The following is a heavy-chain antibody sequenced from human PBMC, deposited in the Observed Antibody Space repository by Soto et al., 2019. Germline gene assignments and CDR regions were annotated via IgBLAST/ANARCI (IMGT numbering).Heavy chain of an antibody. CDR1: GYTFTSYD. Sequence: QVQLVQSGAEVKKPGASVKVSCKASGYTFTSYDINWVRQATGQGLEWMGWMNPNSGNTGYAQKLHGRFTIARNTSIITAYMQLSRLRSEDTAVYYSARTIYSDNVDYWGQGALVTVSS. D-gene: IGHD4-17*01. CDR2: MNPNSGNT. CDR3: ARTIYSDNVDY. J-gene: IGHJ4*02. V-gene: IGHV1-8*01.